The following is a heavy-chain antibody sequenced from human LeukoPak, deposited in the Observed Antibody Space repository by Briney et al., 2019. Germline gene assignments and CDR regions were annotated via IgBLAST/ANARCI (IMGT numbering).Heavy chain of an antibody. CDR3: ARHVIYYQGSGSYLPWFDP. J-gene: IGHJ5*02. CDR1: GYSFTSYW. V-gene: IGHV5-10-1*01. CDR2: IDPSDSYT. Sequence: GESLRISCKGSGYSFTSYWISWVRQMPGKGLEWMGRIDPSDSYTNYSPSFQGHVTISADKSISTAYLQWSSLKASATAMYYCARHVIYYQGSGSYLPWFDPGGQGPLVTVSS. D-gene: IGHD3-10*01.